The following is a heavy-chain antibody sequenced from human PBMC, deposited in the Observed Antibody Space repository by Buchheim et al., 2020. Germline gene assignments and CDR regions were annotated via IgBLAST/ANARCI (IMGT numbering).Heavy chain of an antibody. CDR2: ISSSSSTI. Sequence: EVQLVESGGGLVQPGGSLRLSCAASGFTFSSYSMNWVRQAPGKGLEWVSYISSSSSTIYYADSVKGRFTISRDNAKNSQYLQMNSLRAEDTAVYYCARDFGGLRFGDYYGMDVWGQGTT. CDR3: ARDFGGLRFGDYYGMDV. J-gene: IGHJ6*02. D-gene: IGHD3-10*01. CDR1: GFTFSSYS. V-gene: IGHV3-48*01.